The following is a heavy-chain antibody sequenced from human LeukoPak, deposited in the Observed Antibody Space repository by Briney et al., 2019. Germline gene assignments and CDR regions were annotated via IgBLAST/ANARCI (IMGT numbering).Heavy chain of an antibody. CDR1: GGSISSSSYY. V-gene: IGHV4-39*07. D-gene: IGHD3-22*01. J-gene: IGHJ6*03. CDR3: ARDRYYYDSSGYPGLYYYYYMDV. Sequence: SETLSLTCTVSGGSISSSSYYWGWIRQPPGKGLEWIGSMYYSGSTYYNPSLKSRVTMSVDTSKNQFSLKLSSVTAADTAVYYCARDRYYYDSSGYPGLYYYYYMDVWGKGTTVTVSS. CDR2: MYYSGST.